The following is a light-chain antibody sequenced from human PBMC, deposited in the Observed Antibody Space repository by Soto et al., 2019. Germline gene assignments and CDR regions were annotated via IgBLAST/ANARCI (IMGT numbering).Light chain of an antibody. CDR1: QSVGTY. J-gene: IGKJ1*01. CDR2: DAS. V-gene: IGKV3-11*01. Sequence: EIVLTQSPATLSLSPGERATLSCRASQSVGTYLAWYQQKPGQAPRLLMYDASNRATGIPARFSGGGSGTDSTLTISSLEPEDFAVYYCQGRSNWAWTFGQGTKV. CDR3: QGRSNWAWT.